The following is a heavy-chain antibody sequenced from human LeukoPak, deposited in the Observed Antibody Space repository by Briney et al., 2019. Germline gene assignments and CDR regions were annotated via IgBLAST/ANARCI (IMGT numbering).Heavy chain of an antibody. Sequence: EASVKVSCKASGYTFTGYYMHWVRQAPGQGLEWMGWINPNSGGTNYAQKFQGRVTMTRDTSISTAYMELSRLRSDDTAVYYCARDGVGGVYGDYGYFDLWGRGTLVTVSS. V-gene: IGHV1-2*02. CDR1: GYTFTGYY. CDR2: INPNSGGT. J-gene: IGHJ2*01. CDR3: ARDGVGGVYGDYGYFDL. D-gene: IGHD4-17*01.